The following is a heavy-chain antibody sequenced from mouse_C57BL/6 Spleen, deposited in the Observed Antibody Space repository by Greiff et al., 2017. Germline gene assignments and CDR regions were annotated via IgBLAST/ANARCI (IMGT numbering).Heavy chain of an antibody. Sequence: QVTLKVCGPGILQPSQTLSLTCSFSGFSLSTFGMGVGWIRQPSGKGLEWLAHIWWDDDKYYNPALKSRLTISKDTSKNQVFLKIANVDTADTATYYCARMEKNYYGSSDAMDYWGQGTSVTVSS. J-gene: IGHJ4*01. CDR1: GFSLSTFGMG. D-gene: IGHD1-1*01. CDR3: ARMEKNYYGSSDAMDY. V-gene: IGHV8-8*01. CDR2: IWWDDDK.